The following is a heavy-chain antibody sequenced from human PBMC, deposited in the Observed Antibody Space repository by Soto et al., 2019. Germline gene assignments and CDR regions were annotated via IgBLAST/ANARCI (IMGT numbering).Heavy chain of an antibody. CDR2: IYYSGST. D-gene: IGHD2-2*01. Sequence: QVQLQESGPGLVKPSQTLSLTCTVSGGSISSGGYYWSWIRQHPGKGLEWIGYIYYSGSTYYNPSPKNRVTTSVDTSKNQFSLKLSSVTAADTAVYYCARVGGGYCSSTSCFEFDYWGQGTLVTVSS. CDR1: GGSISSGGYY. CDR3: ARVGGGYCSSTSCFEFDY. V-gene: IGHV4-31*03. J-gene: IGHJ4*02.